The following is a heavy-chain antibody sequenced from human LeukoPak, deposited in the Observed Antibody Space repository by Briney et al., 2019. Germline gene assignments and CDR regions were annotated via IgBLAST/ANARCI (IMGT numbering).Heavy chain of an antibody. CDR2: NNGDGSTT. Sequence: GGSLRLSCVASGFSLSGYWMYWVRQAPGKGLMYISRNNGDGSTTNYADVVKGRFTMSRDNVKSTLYLQMNSLRVEDTAVYYCARDPRNVGLAPWGQGTLVTVSS. D-gene: IGHD2-15*01. V-gene: IGHV3-74*01. CDR3: ARDPRNVGLAP. J-gene: IGHJ5*02. CDR1: GFSLSGYW.